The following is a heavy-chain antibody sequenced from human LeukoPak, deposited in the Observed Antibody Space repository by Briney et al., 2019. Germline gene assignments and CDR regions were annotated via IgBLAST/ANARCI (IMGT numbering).Heavy chain of an antibody. J-gene: IGHJ4*02. CDR3: AKAGRYFDWLSLDY. V-gene: IGHV3-30*18. CDR1: GFTFSSYG. D-gene: IGHD3-9*01. CDR2: ISYDGSNK. Sequence: GGSLRLSCAASGFTFSSYGMHWVRQAPGKGLEWVAVISYDGSNKYYADSVKGRFTISRDNSKNTLYLQMNSLSAEDTAVYYCAKAGRYFDWLSLDYWGQGTLVTVSS.